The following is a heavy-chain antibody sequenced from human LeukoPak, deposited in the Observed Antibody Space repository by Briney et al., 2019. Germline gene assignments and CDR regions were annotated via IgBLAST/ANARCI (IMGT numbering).Heavy chain of an antibody. CDR3: ARYYDSSGYTQGVFDI. Sequence: PGGSLRLSCAASGFTVSSNYMSWVRQAPGKGLEWVSSFYRGISTYYADSVKGRFTTSRDHSKNTVYLQMDSLRPEDTAVYYCARYYDSSGYTQGVFDIWGQGTMVTVS. D-gene: IGHD3-22*01. CDR1: GFTVSSNY. CDR2: FYRGIST. J-gene: IGHJ3*02. V-gene: IGHV3-66*02.